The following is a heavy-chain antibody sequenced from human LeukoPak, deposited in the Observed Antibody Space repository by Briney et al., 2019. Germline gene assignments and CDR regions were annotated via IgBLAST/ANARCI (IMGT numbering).Heavy chain of an antibody. V-gene: IGHV3-30-3*01. J-gene: IGHJ4*02. D-gene: IGHD3-9*01. CDR2: ISYDGSNK. CDR3: ARGPLPAGYFDPRRNYYFDY. CDR1: GFTFSSYA. Sequence: PGGSLRLSCAASGFTFSSYAMHWVRQAPGKGLEWVAVISYDGSNKYYADSVKGRFTISRDNSKNTLYLQMNSLRAEDTAVYYCARGPLPAGYFDPRRNYYFDYWGQGTLVTVSS.